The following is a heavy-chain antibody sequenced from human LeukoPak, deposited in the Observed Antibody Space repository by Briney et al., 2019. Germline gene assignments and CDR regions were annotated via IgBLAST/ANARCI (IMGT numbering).Heavy chain of an antibody. V-gene: IGHV4-59*01. J-gene: IGHJ3*02. CDR1: GGSISSYY. CDR2: IYYSGST. D-gene: IGHD3-9*01. CDR3: ARARPGHILTGYYLFGGAFDI. Sequence: SETLSLTCTVSGGSISSYYWSWIRQPPGKGLEWIGYIYYSGSTNYNPSLKSRVTISVDTSKNQFSLKLSSVTAADTAVYYCARARPGHILTGYYLFGGAFDIWGQGTMVTVSS.